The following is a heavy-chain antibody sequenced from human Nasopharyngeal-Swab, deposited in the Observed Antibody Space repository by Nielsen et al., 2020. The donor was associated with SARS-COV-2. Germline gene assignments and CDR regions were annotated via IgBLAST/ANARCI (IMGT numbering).Heavy chain of an antibody. Sequence: SETLSLTCAVYGGSFSGYYWSWIRQPPGKGLEWIGEINHSGSTNYNPSLKSRVTISVDTSKNQFSLKLSSVTAADTAVYYCARLEWVLLPDAFDIWGQGTMVTVSS. V-gene: IGHV4-34*01. CDR2: INHSGST. J-gene: IGHJ3*02. CDR1: GGSFSGYY. D-gene: IGHD1-26*01. CDR3: ARLEWVLLPDAFDI.